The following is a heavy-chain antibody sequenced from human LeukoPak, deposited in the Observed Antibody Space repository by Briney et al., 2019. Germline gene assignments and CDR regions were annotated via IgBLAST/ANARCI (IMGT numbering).Heavy chain of an antibody. Sequence: PGGSLRLSCAASGFTVSSNYMSWVRQAPGKGLEWVSVIYSSGSTYYAGSVKGRFTISRDNSKNTLYLQMNSLRAEDTAVYYCAREYRGSRRSDAFDIWGQGTMVTVSS. V-gene: IGHV3-53*01. CDR3: AREYRGSRRSDAFDI. D-gene: IGHD3-10*01. CDR2: IYSSGST. J-gene: IGHJ3*02. CDR1: GFTVSSNY.